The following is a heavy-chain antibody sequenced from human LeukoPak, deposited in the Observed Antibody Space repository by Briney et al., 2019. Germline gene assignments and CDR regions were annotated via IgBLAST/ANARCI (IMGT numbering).Heavy chain of an antibody. Sequence: ETLSLTCAVYGGSFSGYYWSWVRQAPGKGLEWVSTISGGGGSTYYSDSVKGRFTISRDNSKNTLYLQMNSLRAEDTAIYYCAKENWGYNWKYDSSGSGINYWGQGTLVTFSS. CDR3: AKENWGYNWKYDSSGSGINY. CDR1: GGSFSGYY. CDR2: ISGGGGST. V-gene: IGHV3-23*01. J-gene: IGHJ4*02. D-gene: IGHD3-22*01.